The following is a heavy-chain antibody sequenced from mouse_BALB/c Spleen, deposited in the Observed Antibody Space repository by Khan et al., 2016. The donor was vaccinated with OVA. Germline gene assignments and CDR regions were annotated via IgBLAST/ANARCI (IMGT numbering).Heavy chain of an antibody. CDR1: GFTFSSYG. CDR2: ISSGGSYT. Sequence: EVELVESGGDLVKPGGSLKLSCAASGFTFSSYGMSWVRQTPDKRLEWVATISSGGSYTHYPDSVKGRFTISRDNAKNTLYLQMSSLKSEDTAMYYCAIYYGNYYFDYWGQGTTLTVSS. V-gene: IGHV5-6*01. J-gene: IGHJ2*01. CDR3: AIYYGNYYFDY. D-gene: IGHD2-1*01.